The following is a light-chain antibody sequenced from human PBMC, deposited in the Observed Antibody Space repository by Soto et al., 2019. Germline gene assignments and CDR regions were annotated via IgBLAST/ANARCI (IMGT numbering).Light chain of an antibody. V-gene: IGKV3-15*01. CDR2: SSS. Sequence: DIEMTQSPPILSVSPGEGATLSCRASQRISTNLAWYQHIPGQAPRLLIVSSSRRPTDVPARFSGSGSETDFTLTISSLQSEDSAFYYCQQYNNLPPTFGQGTKVDI. CDR1: QRISTN. CDR3: QQYNNLPPT. J-gene: IGKJ1*01.